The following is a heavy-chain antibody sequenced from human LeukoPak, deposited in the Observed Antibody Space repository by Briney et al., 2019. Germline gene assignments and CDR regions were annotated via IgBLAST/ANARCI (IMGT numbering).Heavy chain of an antibody. J-gene: IGHJ6*02. CDR3: ARGDPWQGRYYYYYGMDV. CDR1: GFTFSSYD. Sequence: GGSLRLSCAASGFTFSSYDMHWVRQATGKGLEWVSAIGTAGDTYYPGSVKGRFTISRENAKNSLYLQMNSLRAGDTAVYYCARGDPWQGRYYYYYGMDVWGQGTTVTVSS. CDR2: IGTAGDT. D-gene: IGHD5-12*01. V-gene: IGHV3-13*01.